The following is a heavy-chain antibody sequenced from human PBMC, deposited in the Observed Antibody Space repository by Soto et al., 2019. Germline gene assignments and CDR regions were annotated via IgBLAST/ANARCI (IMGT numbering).Heavy chain of an antibody. CDR2: IHYSGRT. V-gene: IGHV4-59*12. Sequence: SETLSLTCSVSNGPISGFYWTWIRQPPGKILEWIGYIHYSGRTDYNPSLTSRATMPVDTSKNQFSLNLKSITAADTAVYYCVRVGVGIGNHFDSWGRGTLVTVSS. CDR3: VRVGVGIGNHFDS. D-gene: IGHD1-26*01. J-gene: IGHJ4*02. CDR1: NGPISGFY.